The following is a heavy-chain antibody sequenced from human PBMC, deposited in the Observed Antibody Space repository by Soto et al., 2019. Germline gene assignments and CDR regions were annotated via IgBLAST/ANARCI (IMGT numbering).Heavy chain of an antibody. D-gene: IGHD5-18*01. CDR1: GGSISGHY. Sequence: PSETLSLTCTVSGGSISGHYWSWIRQPPGKGLEWIGYVHYSGSTKYNPALESRVTISVDTSKNQFSLKLGSVTAADTAVYYCAYTADRGYFDYWGQGTQVTAPQ. CDR3: AYTADRGYFDY. V-gene: IGHV4-59*11. CDR2: VHYSGST. J-gene: IGHJ4*02.